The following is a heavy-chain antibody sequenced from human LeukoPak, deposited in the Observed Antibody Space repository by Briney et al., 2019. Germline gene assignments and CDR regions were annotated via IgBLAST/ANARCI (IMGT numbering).Heavy chain of an antibody. V-gene: IGHV3-23*01. CDR2: ISGSGGRT. CDR3: GTGSWSEYPSHHWFHP. CDR1: GFTFYKFV. J-gene: IGHJ5*02. D-gene: IGHD3-3*01. Sequence: GGSLSLSCAAPGFTFYKFVMTWVRQAPGSGLGWGSSISGSGGRTYYADSVKGRVTISRANSENTLYLQMNSLRAEDTALYHCGTGSWSEYPSHHWFHPWGQGTLVTVSS.